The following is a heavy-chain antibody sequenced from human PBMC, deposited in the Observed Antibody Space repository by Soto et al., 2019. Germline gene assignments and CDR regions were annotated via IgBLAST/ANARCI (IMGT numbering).Heavy chain of an antibody. D-gene: IGHD4-4*01. J-gene: IGHJ6*02. CDR1: CGCLFSYY. CDR3: ARDGDGRMTTNPYYYNGMGV. CDR2: VFYTGRA. V-gene: IGHV4-59*01. Sequence: PSQSLSLTCTFCCGCLFSYYWSWIRQPPEKGLEWIGYVFYTGRANYNASLKSRVSISLDTSNYQFSLKLSSVTAADTAVYYCARDGDGRMTTNPYYYNGMGVWGPGTTVTVSS.